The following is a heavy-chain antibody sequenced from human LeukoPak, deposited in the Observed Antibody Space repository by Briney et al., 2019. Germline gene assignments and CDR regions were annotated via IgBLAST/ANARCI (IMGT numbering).Heavy chain of an antibody. CDR1: GGSISSGSYY. D-gene: IGHD2-2*01. Sequence: SETLSLTCTVSGGSISSGSYYWSWIRQPAGKGLEWIGRIYTSGSTNYNPSLKSRVTISVDTSKNQFSLKLSSVTAADTAVYYCARDRRSGYCSSTSCSGRYWYFDLWGRGTLVTVSS. CDR2: IYTSGST. V-gene: IGHV4-61*02. J-gene: IGHJ2*01. CDR3: ARDRRSGYCSSTSCSGRYWYFDL.